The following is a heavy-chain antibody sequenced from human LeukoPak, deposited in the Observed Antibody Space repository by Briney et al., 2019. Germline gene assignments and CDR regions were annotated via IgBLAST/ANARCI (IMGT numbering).Heavy chain of an antibody. CDR1: GFTFDDYA. V-gene: IGHV3-9*01. J-gene: IGHJ4*02. CDR2: ISWNSGSI. Sequence: LPGRSLRLSCAASGFTFDDYATHWVRQAPGKGLEWVSGISWNSGSIGYADSVKGRFTISRDNAKNSLYLQMNSLRAEDTALYYCASGAYDSSGFDYWGQGTLVTVSS. D-gene: IGHD3-22*01. CDR3: ASGAYDSSGFDY.